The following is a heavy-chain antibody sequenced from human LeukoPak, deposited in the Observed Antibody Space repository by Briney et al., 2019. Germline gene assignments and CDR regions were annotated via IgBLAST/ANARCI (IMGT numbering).Heavy chain of an antibody. CDR2: IKSKTDGGKT. V-gene: IGHV3-15*01. Sequence: GGSLRLSCAASGFTFSNAWMSWVRQAPGKGLEWVGGIKSKTDGGKTEYAAPVKGRFTISREASKNALYLKMNSLKTEDKAMYYCTSVLLWFATWTDVWGQGTTVTVSS. D-gene: IGHD3-10*01. CDR1: GFTFSNAW. J-gene: IGHJ6*02. CDR3: TSVLLWFATWTDV.